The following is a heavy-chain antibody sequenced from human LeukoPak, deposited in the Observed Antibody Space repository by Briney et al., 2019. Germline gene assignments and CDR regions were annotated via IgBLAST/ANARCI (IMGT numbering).Heavy chain of an antibody. D-gene: IGHD4-11*01. CDR2: ISISVSTT. J-gene: IGHJ4*02. CDR1: GFTFSSYE. Sequence: PGGSLRLSCAASGFTFSSYEMNWVRQAPGKGLEWVSYISISVSTTYYADSVKGRFTISRDNSKNTLYLQMNSLRAEDTAVYYCARVGVSTYSFDYWGQGTLVTVSS. CDR3: ARVGVSTYSFDY. V-gene: IGHV3-48*03.